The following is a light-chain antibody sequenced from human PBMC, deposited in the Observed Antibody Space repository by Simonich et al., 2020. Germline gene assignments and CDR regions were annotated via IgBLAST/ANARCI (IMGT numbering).Light chain of an antibody. V-gene: IGKV4-1*01. CDR3: QQYYSTPT. CDR1: QSVLYSSNNKNY. J-gene: IGKJ1*01. CDR2: WAS. Sequence: IVMTQSPDSLAVSLGERATINCKSSQSVLYSSNNKNYLAWYQQKPGQPPKLLMYWASTRESGVPDRFSGSGSGTDFTLTISSLQAEDVAVYYCQQYYSTPTFGQGTKVEIK.